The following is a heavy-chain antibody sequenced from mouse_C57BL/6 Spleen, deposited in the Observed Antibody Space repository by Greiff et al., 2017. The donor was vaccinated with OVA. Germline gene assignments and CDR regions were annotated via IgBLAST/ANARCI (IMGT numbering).Heavy chain of an antibody. V-gene: IGHV1-69*01. Sequence: QVQLQQPGAELVMPGASVKLSCKASGYTFTSYWMHWVKQRPGQGLEWIGEIDPSDSYTNYNQKFKGKSTLTVDKSSSTAYMQLSSLTSEDSAVYYCARYGYDKDAMDYWGQGTSVTVSS. J-gene: IGHJ4*01. CDR3: ARYGYDKDAMDY. CDR1: GYTFTSYW. D-gene: IGHD2-2*01. CDR2: IDPSDSYT.